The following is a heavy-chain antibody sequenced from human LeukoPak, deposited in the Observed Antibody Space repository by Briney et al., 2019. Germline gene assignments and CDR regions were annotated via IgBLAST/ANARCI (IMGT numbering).Heavy chain of an antibody. CDR1: GFTFSGSA. V-gene: IGHV3-73*01. J-gene: IGHJ4*02. Sequence: GGSLRLSCAASGFTFSGSAVHWARQPSGNGLEWVGRIRSKANNYATAYGASMKGRFTISRDDSENMAYLQMNSLKTEDTAVYYCAIRLPHTGGYRFDYWGRGTLVTVSS. CDR2: IRSKANNYAT. D-gene: IGHD2-8*02. CDR3: AIRLPHTGGYRFDY.